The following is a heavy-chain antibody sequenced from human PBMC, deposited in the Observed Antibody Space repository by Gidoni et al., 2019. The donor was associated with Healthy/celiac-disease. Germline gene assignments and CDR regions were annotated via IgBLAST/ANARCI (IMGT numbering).Heavy chain of an antibody. CDR1: GFTFDDYA. CDR2: MSWNSGSI. Sequence: EVQLVESGGGLVQPGRSLRLSCAASGFTFDDYAMHWVRQAPGKGLEWVSGMSWNSGSIGYADSVKGRFTISRDNAKNSLYLQMNSLRAEDTALYYCAKWAGAYDDYYYGMDVWGQGTTVTVSS. CDR3: AKWAGAYDDYYYGMDV. V-gene: IGHV3-9*01. D-gene: IGHD3-22*01. J-gene: IGHJ6*02.